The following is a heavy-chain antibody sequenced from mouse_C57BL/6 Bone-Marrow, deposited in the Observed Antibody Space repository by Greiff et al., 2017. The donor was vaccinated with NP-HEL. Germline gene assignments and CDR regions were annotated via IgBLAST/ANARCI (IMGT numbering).Heavy chain of an antibody. CDR1: GYTFTSYG. CDR3: ARKGSSNYGGFAY. CDR2: IYPRSGNT. J-gene: IGHJ3*01. Sequence: VQLQQSGAELARPGASVKLSCKASGYTFTSYGISWVKQRTGQGLEWIGEIYPRSGNTYYNEKFKGKATLTADKSSSTAYMELRSLTSEDSAVYFCARKGSSNYGGFAYWGQGTLVTVSA. D-gene: IGHD2-5*01. V-gene: IGHV1-81*01.